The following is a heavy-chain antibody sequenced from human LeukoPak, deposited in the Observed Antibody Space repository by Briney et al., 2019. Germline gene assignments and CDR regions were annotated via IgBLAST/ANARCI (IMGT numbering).Heavy chain of an antibody. CDR3: ANGGYYSLDS. J-gene: IGHJ4*02. CDR1: GFTFRNYG. D-gene: IGHD2-15*01. Sequence: GGSLRLSCAASGFTFRNYGMHWVRQAPGKGLEWVAVISYDGSNKYYAVSVKGRFTNSKDNSKRTLFLQTDSLRGEDTAVYYCANGGYYSLDSWGQGTLVTVSS. V-gene: IGHV3-30*18. CDR2: ISYDGSNK.